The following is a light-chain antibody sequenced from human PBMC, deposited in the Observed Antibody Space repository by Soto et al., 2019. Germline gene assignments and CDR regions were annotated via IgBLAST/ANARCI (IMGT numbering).Light chain of an antibody. V-gene: IGLV2-23*01. CDR3: CSYTGPGTYV. Sequence: QSALTQPASVSGSPGQSITISCSGTSSNIGGYNVVSWYQQHPGKAPKVIIYEATKWPSGVSLRFTGSKSDNTASLTISGLQAEDEADYYCCSYTGPGTYVFGTGTKVTVL. J-gene: IGLJ1*01. CDR1: SSNIGGYNV. CDR2: EAT.